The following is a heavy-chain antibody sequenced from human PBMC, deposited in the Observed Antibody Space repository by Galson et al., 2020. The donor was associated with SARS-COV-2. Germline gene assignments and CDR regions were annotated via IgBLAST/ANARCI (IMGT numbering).Heavy chain of an antibody. D-gene: IGHD3-22*01. CDR2: ISSSSSYI. CDR3: ARDLGNKYSDSSGLVDV. V-gene: IGHV3-21*01. CDR1: GYTFSSYS. Sequence: ESLKISCAASGYTFSSYSMNWVRQAPGKGLEWVSSISSSSSYIYYADSVKGRFTISRDNANNSLYLQMNSLRAEDTAVYYCARDLGNKYSDSSGLVDVWGKGTTVTVSS. J-gene: IGHJ6*04.